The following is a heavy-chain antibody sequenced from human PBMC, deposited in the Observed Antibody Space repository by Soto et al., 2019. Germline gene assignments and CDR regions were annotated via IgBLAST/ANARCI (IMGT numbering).Heavy chain of an antibody. CDR3: ERDFPLGELSFGAVDS. CDR1: GFTFSSYG. J-gene: IGHJ3*02. V-gene: IGHV3-30*03. CDR2: ISYDGSNK. Sequence: QVQLVESGGGVVQPGRSLRLSCAASGFTFSSYGMHWVRQAPGKGLEWVAVISYDGSNKYYADSVKGRFTISRDNSKNTLYLQMNGVTAEDPAVYYCERDFPLGELSFGAVDSWGQGTMVTPSS. D-gene: IGHD3-16*02.